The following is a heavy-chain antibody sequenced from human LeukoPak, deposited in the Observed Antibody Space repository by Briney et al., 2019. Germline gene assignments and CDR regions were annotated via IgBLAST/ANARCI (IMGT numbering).Heavy chain of an antibody. CDR3: AELGITMIGGV. Sequence: GGSLRLSCAASGFTFSSYGMHWVRQAPGKGLEWVAVISYDGSNKYYADSVRGRFTISRDNSKNTLYLQMNSLRAEDTAVYYCAELGITMIGGVWGKGTTVTISS. D-gene: IGHD3-10*02. CDR1: GFTFSSYG. J-gene: IGHJ6*04. V-gene: IGHV3-30*18. CDR2: ISYDGSNK.